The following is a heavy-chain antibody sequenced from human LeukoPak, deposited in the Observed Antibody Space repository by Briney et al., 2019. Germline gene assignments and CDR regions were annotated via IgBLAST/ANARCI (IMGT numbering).Heavy chain of an antibody. CDR2: INHSGST. CDR1: GGSFSGYY. Sequence: SETLSLTCAVYGGSFSGYYWSWIRQPPGKGLEWIGEINHSGSTNYNPSLKSRVTISVDTSKNQFSLKLSSVTAADTTVYYCARSDNSDALDAFDIWGQGTMVTVSS. V-gene: IGHV4-34*01. D-gene: IGHD6-19*01. J-gene: IGHJ3*02. CDR3: ARSDNSDALDAFDI.